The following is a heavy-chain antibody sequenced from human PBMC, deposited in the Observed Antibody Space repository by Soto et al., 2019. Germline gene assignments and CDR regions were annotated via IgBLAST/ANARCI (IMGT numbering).Heavy chain of an antibody. Sequence: GGSLRLSCAASGFTFDDYTMHWVRQAPGKGLEWVSLISWDGGSTYYADSVKGRFTISRDNSKNSLYLQMNSLRTEDTALYYCAKDKARYCSGGSCYDRAFDIWGQGTMVTVS. D-gene: IGHD2-15*01. CDR3: AKDKARYCSGGSCYDRAFDI. J-gene: IGHJ3*02. CDR2: ISWDGGST. V-gene: IGHV3-43*01. CDR1: GFTFDDYT.